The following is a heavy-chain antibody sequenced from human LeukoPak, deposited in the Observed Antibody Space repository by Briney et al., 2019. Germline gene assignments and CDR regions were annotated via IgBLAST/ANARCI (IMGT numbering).Heavy chain of an antibody. D-gene: IGHD4/OR15-4a*01. CDR3: VRHDGRGGATMGAFDS. CDR1: AASISSSSHH. J-gene: IGHJ5*01. Sequence: SETLSLTCTISAASISSSSHHWGWIRQSPGKGLEWIGSIYYGQTIYYNPSLNSRVTISVVTSEDQFTLQLNSVTAADTAVYYCVRHDGRGGATMGAFDSWGQGSLVTVSS. CDR2: IYYGQTI. V-gene: IGHV4-39*01.